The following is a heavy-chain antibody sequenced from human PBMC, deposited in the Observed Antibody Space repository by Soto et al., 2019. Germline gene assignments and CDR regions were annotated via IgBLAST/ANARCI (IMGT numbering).Heavy chain of an antibody. CDR3: ANGYRSGWYYFDY. CDR2: ISHDGSNK. CDR1: GFSFSTYG. J-gene: IGHJ4*02. D-gene: IGHD6-19*01. Sequence: QVQLVESGGGVVQPGRSLRLSCVASGFSFSTYGMHWVCQAPGKGLEWVAVISHDGSNKYYADSVKGRFTIYRDNSKNTLYLQMSSLNPEDTAVYYCANGYRSGWYYFDYWGQGALVTVSS. V-gene: IGHV3-30*18.